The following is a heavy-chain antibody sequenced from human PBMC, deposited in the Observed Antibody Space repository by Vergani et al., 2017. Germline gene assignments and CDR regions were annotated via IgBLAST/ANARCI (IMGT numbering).Heavy chain of an antibody. V-gene: IGHV4-59*01. CDR1: GVSISSSY. D-gene: IGHD1-26*01. CDR2: IYYSGST. CDR3: ARDRERAFDI. J-gene: IGHJ3*02. Sequence: QVQLQESGPGLVQPSETLSLTCNVSGVSISSSYWSWIRQPPGRGLEWIGYIYYSGSTNYNPSLRSRVTISVDTSRNQFSLKLSSVSAADTAVYYCARDRERAFDIWGQGTMVTVFS.